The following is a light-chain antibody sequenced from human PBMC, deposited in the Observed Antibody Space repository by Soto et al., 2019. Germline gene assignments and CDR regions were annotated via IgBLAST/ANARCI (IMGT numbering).Light chain of an antibody. V-gene: IGKV1-5*03. J-gene: IGKJ1*01. CDR2: KAS. CDR3: QHYNSYSEA. Sequence: DIHMTQSPSTLSGSVGDRVTITCRASQTISSWLAWYQQKPGKAPKLLIYKASNLKSGVPSRFSGSGSGTEFTLTISSLQPDDFATYYCQHYNSYSEAFGQGTKV. CDR1: QTISSW.